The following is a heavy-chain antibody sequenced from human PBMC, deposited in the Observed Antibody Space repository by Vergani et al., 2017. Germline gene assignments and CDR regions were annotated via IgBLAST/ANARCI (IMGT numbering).Heavy chain of an antibody. J-gene: IGHJ4*02. CDR1: GFTFSSYA. D-gene: IGHD6-19*01. CDR2: ISGSGGST. CDR3: AKDLGGYSSGWYGFDY. Sequence: EVQLVESGGGLVQPGGSLRLSCAASGFTFSSYAMSWVRQAPGKGVEWVSAISGSGGSTYYADSVKGRFTISRDNSKNTLYLQMNSLRAEDTAVYYCAKDLGGYSSGWYGFDYWGQGTLVTVSS. V-gene: IGHV3-23*04.